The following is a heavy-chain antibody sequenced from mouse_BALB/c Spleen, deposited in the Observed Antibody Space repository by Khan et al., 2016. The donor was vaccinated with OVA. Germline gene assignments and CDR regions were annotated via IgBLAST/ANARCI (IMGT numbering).Heavy chain of an antibody. J-gene: IGHJ3*01. D-gene: IGHD2-14*01. CDR2: IIPTNDYA. CDR3: AREGAYYRSDGWFAY. Sequence: VQLQESGAELARPGASVKMSRKASGYTFTTYTIHWVKQGPGQGLEWIGYIIPTNDYANYNQKFKDRATLTADKSSSTAYMQLSSLTSEDSALYYCAREGAYYRSDGWFAYWGQGTLVTVSA. V-gene: IGHV1-4*01. CDR1: GYTFTTYT.